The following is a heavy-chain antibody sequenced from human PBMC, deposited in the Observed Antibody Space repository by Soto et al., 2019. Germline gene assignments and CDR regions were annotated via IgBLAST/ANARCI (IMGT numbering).Heavy chain of an antibody. CDR3: ARDRVPERKPKASLFDP. CDR2: MNPNSGNT. D-gene: IGHD1-1*01. Sequence: ASVKVSCKASGYTFTSYDINWVRQATGQGLEWMGWMNPNSGNTGYAQKFQGRVTMTRNTSASTAYMELSSLRSEDTAVYYCARDRVPERKPKASLFDPCXQGTLVTVSS. V-gene: IGHV1-8*01. J-gene: IGHJ5*02. CDR1: GYTFTSYD.